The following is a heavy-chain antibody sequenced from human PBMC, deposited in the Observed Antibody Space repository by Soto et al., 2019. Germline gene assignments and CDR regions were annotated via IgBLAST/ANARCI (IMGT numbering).Heavy chain of an antibody. CDR3: AREEPYYYGMDV. CDR1: VGSISSGDYR. J-gene: IGHJ6*02. CDR2: IYYSGNT. D-gene: IGHD1-26*01. V-gene: IGHV4-31*03. Sequence: QVQLQESGPGLVKPSQTLSLTCTVSVGSISSGDYRWSWIRQHPGKGLEWLGYIYYSGNTYYNPSLKSRVTISVDTSKNQFSLKLSSVTAADTAVYYCAREEPYYYGMDVWGQGTKVTVSS.